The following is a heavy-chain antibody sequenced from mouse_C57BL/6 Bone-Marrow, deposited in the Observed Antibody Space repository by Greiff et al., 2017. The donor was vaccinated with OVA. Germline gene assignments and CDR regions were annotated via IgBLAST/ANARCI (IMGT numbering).Heavy chain of an antibody. V-gene: IGHV1-82*01. CDR2: IYPGDGDT. Sequence: VQLQQSGPELVKPGASVKISCKASGYAFSSSWMNWVKQRPGKGLEWIGRIYPGDGDTNYNGKFNGKATLTADKSSSTADMQLSSLTSEDSAVYFCARKLTGLYWYFDVWGTGTTVTVSS. CDR3: ARKLTGLYWYFDV. J-gene: IGHJ1*03. CDR1: GYAFSSSW. D-gene: IGHD4-1*01.